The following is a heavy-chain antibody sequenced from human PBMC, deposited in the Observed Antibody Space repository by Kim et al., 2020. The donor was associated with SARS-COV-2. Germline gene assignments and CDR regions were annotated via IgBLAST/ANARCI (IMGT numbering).Heavy chain of an antibody. Sequence: ASVKVSCKASGYTFTGYYMHWVRQAPGQGLEWMGWINPNSGGTNYAQKFQGRVTMTRDTSISTAYMELSRLRSDDTAVYYCARGSKLRYFDWLIGGMDVWGQGTTVTVSS. CDR2: INPNSGGT. CDR3: ARGSKLRYFDWLIGGMDV. D-gene: IGHD3-9*01. J-gene: IGHJ6*02. V-gene: IGHV1-2*02. CDR1: GYTFTGYY.